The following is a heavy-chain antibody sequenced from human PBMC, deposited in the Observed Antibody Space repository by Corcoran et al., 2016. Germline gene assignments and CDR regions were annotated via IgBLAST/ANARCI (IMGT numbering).Heavy chain of an antibody. CDR2: ISTYNGNT. D-gene: IGHD3-3*02. J-gene: IGHJ4*02. CDR1: GYTAPNYG. CDR3: GRGIISRFDY. V-gene: IGHV1-18*01. Sequence: QVQLVQSGTEVKNPGASVKVSCKASGYTAPNYGISWVRQAPGQGLEWMGWISTYNGNTNYAQNLLDRLTMTADTSTNTAYMELRSLTSDDTAVYYCGRGIISRFDYWGQGTLVAVSS.